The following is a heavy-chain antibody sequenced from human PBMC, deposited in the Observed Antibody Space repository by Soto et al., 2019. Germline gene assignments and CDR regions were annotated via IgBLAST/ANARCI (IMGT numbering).Heavy chain of an antibody. D-gene: IGHD2-8*01. CDR3: ASQWAQDYYGMDV. CDR2: ISSSSSYT. Sequence: QVQLVESGGGLVKPGGSLRLSCAASGFTFSDYYMSWIRQAPGKGLEWVSYISSSSSYTNYADSVKGRFTISRDNAKNSLYLQMNSLRAEDTAVYYCASQWAQDYYGMDVWGQGTTVTVSS. V-gene: IGHV3-11*06. J-gene: IGHJ6*02. CDR1: GFTFSDYY.